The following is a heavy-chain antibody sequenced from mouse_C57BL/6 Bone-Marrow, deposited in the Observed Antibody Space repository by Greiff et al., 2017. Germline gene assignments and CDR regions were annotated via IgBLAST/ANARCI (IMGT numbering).Heavy chain of an antibody. V-gene: IGHV1-55*01. CDR2: SYPGSGST. D-gene: IGHD2-3*01. J-gene: IGHJ3*01. CDR1: GYTFTSYW. CDR3: ARRWLLHWFAY. Sequence: QVQLQQPGAELVKPGASVMMSCKASGYTFTSYWITWVKQRPGQGLEWIGDSYPGSGSTNYNEKFKSKATLTVDTSSSTAYMQLSSLSSEDSAVYYCARRWLLHWFAYWGQGTLVTVSA.